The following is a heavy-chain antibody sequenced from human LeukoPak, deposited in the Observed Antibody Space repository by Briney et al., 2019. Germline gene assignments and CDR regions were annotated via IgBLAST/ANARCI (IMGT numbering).Heavy chain of an antibody. J-gene: IGHJ4*02. CDR3: ARLSGSYYPDY. D-gene: IGHD1-26*01. Sequence: SETLSLTCTVSGGSISSGDYYWSWIRQPPGKGLEWIGYIYYSGSTYYNPSLRSRVTISVDTSKNQFSLKLSSVTAADTAVYYCARLSGSYYPDYWGQGTLVTVSS. V-gene: IGHV4-30-4*08. CDR1: GGSISSGDYY. CDR2: IYYSGST.